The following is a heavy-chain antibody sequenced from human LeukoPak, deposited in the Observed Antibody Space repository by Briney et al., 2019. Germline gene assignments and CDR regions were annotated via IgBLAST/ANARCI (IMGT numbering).Heavy chain of an antibody. Sequence: ASVKVSCKASGYTFTSYGISWVRQAPGQGLEWMGWISGYNGYTHYAHNLQGRVTMTTDTSTSTAYMELRSLRSDDTAVYYCARDEARYSSGDYPNRFDPWGQGTLVTVSS. V-gene: IGHV1-18*01. D-gene: IGHD3-22*01. CDR3: ARDEARYSSGDYPNRFDP. CDR1: GYTFTSYG. J-gene: IGHJ5*02. CDR2: ISGYNGYT.